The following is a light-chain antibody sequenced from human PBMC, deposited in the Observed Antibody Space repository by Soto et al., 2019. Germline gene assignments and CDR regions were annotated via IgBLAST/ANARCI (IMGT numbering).Light chain of an antibody. CDR1: QGISSY. Sequence: DITLTQSPAPVSASVGDRVPTSCRASQGISSYLAWYQQKPGKAPKLLIYAASTLQSGVPLRFSGSGSGTSFTLTISSLQPEDFATYYCQQLLSYPITFAQGTRLAIK. V-gene: IGKV1-9*01. CDR3: QQLLSYPIT. J-gene: IGKJ5*01. CDR2: AAS.